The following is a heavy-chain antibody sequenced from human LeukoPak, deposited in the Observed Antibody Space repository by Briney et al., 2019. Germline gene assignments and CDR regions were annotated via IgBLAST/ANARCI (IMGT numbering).Heavy chain of an antibody. J-gene: IGHJ6*02. Sequence: SVKVSCKASGGTFSSYAISWVRQAPGQGLEWMGGIIPIFGTANYAQKFQGRVTITADESTSTAYMELSSLRSEDTAVYYCARSGTSDSYYYYGMDVWGQGTTVTVSS. CDR2: IIPIFGTA. V-gene: IGHV1-69*13. D-gene: IGHD3/OR15-3a*01. CDR3: ARSGTSDSYYYYGMDV. CDR1: GGTFSSYA.